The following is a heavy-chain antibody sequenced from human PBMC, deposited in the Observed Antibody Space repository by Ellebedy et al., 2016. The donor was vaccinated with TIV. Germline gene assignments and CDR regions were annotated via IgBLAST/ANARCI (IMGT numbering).Heavy chain of an antibody. V-gene: IGHV4-39*02. D-gene: IGHD3-22*01. J-gene: IGHJ6*02. CDR1: GDSVMSSTYY. CDR2: IYYSGST. Sequence: SETLSLTCTVSGDSVMSSTYYWAWIRQPPGRGLEWIGSIYYSGSTYYNPSLKSRVTVSVDRSKNQFSLKLSSLAAADTAVYYCARDMIVDDRAVYGLDVWGQGTTVTVSS. CDR3: ARDMIVDDRAVYGLDV.